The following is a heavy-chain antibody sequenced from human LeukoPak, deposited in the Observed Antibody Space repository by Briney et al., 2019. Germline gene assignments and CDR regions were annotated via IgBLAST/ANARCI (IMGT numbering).Heavy chain of an antibody. J-gene: IGHJ4*02. Sequence: SETLSLTCTVSGGSISSSSYYRGWIRQPPGKGLEWIGSIYYSGSTYYNPSLKSRVTISVDTSKNQFSLKLSSVTAADTAVYYCARATQDLYVWGSYRSHLDYWGQGTLVTVSS. V-gene: IGHV4-39*07. CDR2: IYYSGST. D-gene: IGHD3-16*02. CDR1: GGSISSSSYY. CDR3: ARATQDLYVWGSYRSHLDY.